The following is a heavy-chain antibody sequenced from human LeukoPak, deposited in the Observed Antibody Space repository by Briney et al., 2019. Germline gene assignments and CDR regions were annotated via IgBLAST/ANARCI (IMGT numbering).Heavy chain of an antibody. D-gene: IGHD6-19*01. Sequence: GGSLRLSWEASGFTFNPYSKNWVGQAPGKGLEWVSSISSTSDSIYYADSVKGRFAISTANATDSLYLQLNSLRAADAAVYYCARRGVGGGSGWTGFDYWGQGTLVTVSS. V-gene: IGHV3-21*01. CDR1: GFTFNPYS. CDR2: ISSTSDSI. J-gene: IGHJ4*02. CDR3: ARRGVGGGSGWTGFDY.